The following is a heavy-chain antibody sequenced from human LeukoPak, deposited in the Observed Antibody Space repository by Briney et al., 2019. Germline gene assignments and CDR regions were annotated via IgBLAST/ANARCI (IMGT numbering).Heavy chain of an antibody. CDR1: GFTFSTYA. Sequence: GRSLRLSCTASGFTFSTYAMHWVRQAPGKGLEWVAVISYDGSNKYYADSVKGRFTISRDNSQNTLYLQMDSLRPEDTAVYYCARDGNKGVGSGRGLNPHFDYWGQGTLVTVSS. D-gene: IGHD3-10*01. J-gene: IGHJ4*02. V-gene: IGHV3-30-3*01. CDR2: ISYDGSNK. CDR3: ARDGNKGVGSGRGLNPHFDY.